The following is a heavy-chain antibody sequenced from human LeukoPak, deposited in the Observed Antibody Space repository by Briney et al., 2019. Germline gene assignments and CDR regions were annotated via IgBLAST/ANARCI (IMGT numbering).Heavy chain of an antibody. D-gene: IGHD4-17*01. CDR1: GFTFNSYA. CDR2: ITGSGDST. Sequence: HPGGSLRLSCAASGFTFNSYAMTWVRQAPGKGLERVSSITGSGDSTYYADSVKGRFTISRDNSKDTLYLQVNSLRAEDTAVYYCARTGRLQYGDYAAFDYWGQGTLVTVSS. CDR3: ARTGRLQYGDYAAFDY. V-gene: IGHV3-23*01. J-gene: IGHJ4*02.